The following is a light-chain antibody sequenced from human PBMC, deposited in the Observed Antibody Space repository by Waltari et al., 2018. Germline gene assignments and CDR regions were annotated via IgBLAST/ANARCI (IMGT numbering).Light chain of an antibody. CDR2: WAS. V-gene: IGKV4-1*01. CDR1: QSVLSSTNCNNS. Sequence: DIVLTQSPDSLALSLGERATISCRSSQSVLSSTNCNNSLALYQQRPGQPPKLHLYWASTRMSGVPDRFDGSGSGTNFTLTISSLQAEDLAVYYCQQYYTTPCTFGQGTRLEIK. CDR3: QQYYTTPCT. J-gene: IGKJ2*02.